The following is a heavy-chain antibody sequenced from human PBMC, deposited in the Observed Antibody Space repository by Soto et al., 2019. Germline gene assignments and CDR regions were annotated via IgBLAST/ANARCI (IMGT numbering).Heavy chain of an antibody. CDR2: VNPDGSTT. CDR3: AKVASGSYDLFDP. D-gene: IGHD1-26*01. Sequence: VQLVESGGGLVQPGGSLRLSCAASKFSFSGYWMHWVRQAPGKGLMWVSRVNPDGSTTTYADSVKGRCTISRDNAKNTVFRQMNSLGADDTALYYGAKVASGSYDLFDPWGQGTLVKVSS. V-gene: IGHV3-74*01. CDR1: KFSFSGYW. J-gene: IGHJ5*02.